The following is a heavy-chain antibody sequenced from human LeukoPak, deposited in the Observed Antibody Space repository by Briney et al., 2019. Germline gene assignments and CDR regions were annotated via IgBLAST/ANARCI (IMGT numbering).Heavy chain of an antibody. CDR3: AGQAGSPRWSGDCSGGSCYANWFDP. CDR1: GYSFTTYW. V-gene: IGHV5-51*01. Sequence: GESLKISCKASGYSFTTYWIGWVRQMPGKGLEWMGIIYTGDSDTRYSPSFQGQVTISADKSISTAYLQWSSLKASDTAMYYCAGQAGSPRWSGDCSGGSCYANWFDPWGQGTLVTVSS. D-gene: IGHD2-15*01. J-gene: IGHJ5*02. CDR2: IYTGDSDT.